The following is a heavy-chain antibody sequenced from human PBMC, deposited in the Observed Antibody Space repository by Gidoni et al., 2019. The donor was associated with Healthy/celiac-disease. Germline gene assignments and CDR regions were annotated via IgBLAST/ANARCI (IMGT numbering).Heavy chain of an antibody. D-gene: IGHD6-6*01. V-gene: IGHV3-9*01. CDR3: AKDMSIAARRVGNTMEYYFDY. CDR2: ISWNSGSI. J-gene: IGHJ4*02. Sequence: EVQLVESGGGLVQPGRSLRLSCEASGFNFDDYAMQWVRQAPGKGLEWVSGISWNSGSIGYADSVKGRFTISRDNAKNSLYLQMNSLRAEDTALYYCAKDMSIAARRVGNTMEYYFDYWGQGTLVTVSS. CDR1: GFNFDDYA.